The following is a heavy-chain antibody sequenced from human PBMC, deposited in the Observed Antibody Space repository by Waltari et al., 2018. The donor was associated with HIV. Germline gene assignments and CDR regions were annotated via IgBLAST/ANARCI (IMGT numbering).Heavy chain of an antibody. D-gene: IGHD3-22*01. J-gene: IGHJ4*02. CDR2: ISFDGGSE. V-gene: IGHV3-30*01. Sequence: QVQLVESGGGVVQPGRSLSLYCAASGFGLGSYAMSWFRPAPGKGVEWVAVISFDGGSENYAESVKGRFTISRDNSKNTLYLQMNSLRAEDTAVFYCARLTPSRGNYFDSSGYFDYWGQGTLVTVSS. CDR1: GFGLGSYA. CDR3: ARLTPSRGNYFDSSGYFDY.